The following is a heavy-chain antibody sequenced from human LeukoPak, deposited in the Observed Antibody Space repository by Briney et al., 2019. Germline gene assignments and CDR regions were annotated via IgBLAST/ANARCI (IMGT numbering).Heavy chain of an antibody. V-gene: IGHV3-33*01. J-gene: IGHJ4*02. CDR1: GFTFSSYG. Sequence: GGSLRLSCAASGFTFSSYGMHWVRQAPGKGLEWVTVVWYDGSNKYYADSVKGRFTISRDNSKNTLYLQMNSLRAEDTAVYYCARGTALRWYPDAPDYWGQGTLVTVSS. CDR2: VWYDGSNK. D-gene: IGHD4-23*01. CDR3: ARGTALRWYPDAPDY.